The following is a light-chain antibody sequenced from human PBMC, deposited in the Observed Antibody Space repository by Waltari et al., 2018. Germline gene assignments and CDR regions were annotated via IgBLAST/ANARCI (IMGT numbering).Light chain of an antibody. J-gene: IGKJ4*01. Sequence: DIQMTQSPSSLSASVGDRVTITRRASQGIGNNLAWYQQRPGKVPKLLIYAASTLQSGVPSRFSGSGFGTDFTLTISSLQPDDVGNYYCQKYGSAPFTFGGGTKVGIK. CDR2: AAS. CDR1: QGIGNN. CDR3: QKYGSAPFT. V-gene: IGKV1-27*01.